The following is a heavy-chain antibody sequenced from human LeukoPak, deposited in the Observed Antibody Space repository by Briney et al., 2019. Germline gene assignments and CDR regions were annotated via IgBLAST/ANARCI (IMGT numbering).Heavy chain of an antibody. V-gene: IGHV1-8*01. J-gene: IGHJ3*02. CDR3: AFHPADITMVRGDPPGAFDI. CDR2: MNPNSGNT. CDR1: GYTFTSYD. Sequence: ASVKVSCKASGYTFTSYDINWVRQATGQGLEWMGWMNPNSGNTGYAQKFQGRVTMTEDTSTDTAYVELSSLRSEDTAVYYCAFHPADITMVRGDPPGAFDIWGQGTMVTVSS. D-gene: IGHD3-10*01.